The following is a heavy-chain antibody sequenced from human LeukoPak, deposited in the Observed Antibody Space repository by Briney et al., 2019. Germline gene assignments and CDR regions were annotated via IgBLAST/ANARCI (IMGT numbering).Heavy chain of an antibody. CDR1: GFIFSNAW. D-gene: IGHD2-21*02. J-gene: IGHJ4*02. CDR3: SGHMTSADY. V-gene: IGHV3-15*01. CDR2: IKRNTDGGTT. Sequence: GGSLRLSCAASGFIFSNAWMSWVRRAPGKGLEWVARIKRNTDGGTTDYAAPVNGRFTISRDDSENTVYLQMNSLKVEDTAVYYCSGHMTSADYWGQGTLVTVSS.